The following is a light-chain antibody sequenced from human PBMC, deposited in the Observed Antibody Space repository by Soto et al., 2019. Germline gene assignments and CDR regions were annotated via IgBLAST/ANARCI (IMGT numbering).Light chain of an antibody. Sequence: DIVMTQSPLSLPVTHGEPASISCRSSQSLLNSNGYNYLDWYLQKPGQSPHLLIYLGSNRASGVPDRFSGSGSGTHFTLKISRVEAEDVGVYYCMQALQTPWTFGQGTKVDNK. V-gene: IGKV2-28*01. J-gene: IGKJ1*01. CDR2: LGS. CDR3: MQALQTPWT. CDR1: QSLLNSNGYNY.